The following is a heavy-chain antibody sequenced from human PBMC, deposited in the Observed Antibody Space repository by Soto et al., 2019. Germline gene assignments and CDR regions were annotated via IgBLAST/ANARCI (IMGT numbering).Heavy chain of an antibody. CDR3: AKDRTVADRNFDY. V-gene: IGHV3-23*01. CDR1: GFAFSNYA. CDR2: ISTSIDAT. D-gene: IGHD4-17*01. Sequence: PGGSLRLSCAASGFAFSNYAMHWVRQAPGKGLEWVSSISTSIDATYYADSVKGRFTISRDDSKNTLYLQMNSLRAEDSAVYYCAKDRTVADRNFDYWRQGTQVTVSS. J-gene: IGHJ4*02.